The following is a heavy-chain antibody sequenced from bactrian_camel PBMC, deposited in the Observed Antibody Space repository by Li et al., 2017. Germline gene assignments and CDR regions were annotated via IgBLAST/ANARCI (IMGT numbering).Heavy chain of an antibody. CDR1: GFTFTNYR. Sequence: VQLVESGGGLVQPGGSLRLSCAASGFTFTNYRMRWVRQAPGKGLEWVSGINPDGSKTLYADSVKGRFTISRDNAKNTVYLQMNSLKSEDTALYYCATASLTRGYYTDYGRGRAMDYWGKGTQVTVS. CDR2: INPDGSKT. D-gene: IGHD4*01. J-gene: IGHJ7*01. V-gene: IGHV3S6*01.